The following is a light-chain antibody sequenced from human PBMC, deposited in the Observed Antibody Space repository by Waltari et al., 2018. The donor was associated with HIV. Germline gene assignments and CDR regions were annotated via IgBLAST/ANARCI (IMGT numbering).Light chain of an antibody. V-gene: IGLV2-14*03. CDR2: DVS. J-gene: IGLJ1*01. Sequence: SALTQPASVSGSPGQSITIPSTGTRRDVGGYNYVPWYQHHPGKAPKLMIYDVSNRPSGVSNRFSGSKSGNTASLTISGLQAEDEADYYCSSYTSSSPYAFGTGTKVTVL. CDR1: RRDVGGYNY. CDR3: SSYTSSSPYA.